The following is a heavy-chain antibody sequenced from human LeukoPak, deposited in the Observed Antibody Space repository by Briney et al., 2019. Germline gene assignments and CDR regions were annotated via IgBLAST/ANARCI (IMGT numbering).Heavy chain of an antibody. D-gene: IGHD2-2*02. CDR2: IYRSGST. J-gene: IGHJ6*02. CDR1: GGSISSYN. Sequence: SETLSLTCTVSGGSISSYNWSWIRQPPAKGLEWIGYIYRSGSTNYNPSLKSRVTISVDTSKNRFSLKLSSVTAADTAVYYCARSGVPAAIYGMDVWGQGTTVTVSS. V-gene: IGHV4-59*08. CDR3: ARSGVPAAIYGMDV.